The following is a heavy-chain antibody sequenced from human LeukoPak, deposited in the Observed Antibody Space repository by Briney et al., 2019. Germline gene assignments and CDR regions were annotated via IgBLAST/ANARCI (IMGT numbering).Heavy chain of an antibody. CDR1: GGSISGYH. J-gene: IGHJ5*02. CDR2: INHSGST. Sequence: SETLSLTCNVSGGSISGYHWSWIRQPPGKGLEWIGEINHSGSTNYNPSLKSRVTMSVDTSKNQFSLKLSSVTAADTAVYYCARTDYGDFNWFDPWGQGTLVTVSS. D-gene: IGHD4-17*01. V-gene: IGHV4-34*01. CDR3: ARTDYGDFNWFDP.